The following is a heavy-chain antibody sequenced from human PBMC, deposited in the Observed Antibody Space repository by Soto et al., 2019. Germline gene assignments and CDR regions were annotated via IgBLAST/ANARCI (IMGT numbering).Heavy chain of an antibody. D-gene: IGHD3-3*02. Sequence: QVQLQQWGAGLLKPSETLSLTCAVYGGSFSGYYWSWIRQPPGKGLEWIGEINHSGSTNYNPSLKSRVTISVDTSKNQFSLKLSSVTAADTAVYYCARGELSNNPNYYYYYGMDVWGQGTTVTVSS. CDR3: ARGELSNNPNYYYYYGMDV. CDR2: INHSGST. CDR1: GGSFSGYY. J-gene: IGHJ6*02. V-gene: IGHV4-34*01.